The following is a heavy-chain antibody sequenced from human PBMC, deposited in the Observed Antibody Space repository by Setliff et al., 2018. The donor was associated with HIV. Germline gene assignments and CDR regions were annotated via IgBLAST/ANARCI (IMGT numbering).Heavy chain of an antibody. J-gene: IGHJ5*02. CDR2: IRGSGSGDTT. V-gene: IGHV3-23*01. D-gene: IGHD6-13*01. Sequence: PGGSLRLSCAASGFIFSSYAMTWVRQAPGKGLEWVSTIRGSGSGDTTHYADFVKGRFTISRDNSKNTLYVQMNSLRAEDTAVYYCARGYSTDWSHPFGLDPWGQGTLVTVSS. CDR3: ARGYSTDWSHPFGLDP. CDR1: GFIFSSYA.